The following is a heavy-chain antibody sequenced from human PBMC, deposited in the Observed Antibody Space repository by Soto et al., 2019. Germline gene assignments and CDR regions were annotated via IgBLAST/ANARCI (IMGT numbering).Heavy chain of an antibody. CDR2: INHSGST. Sequence: SETLSLTCAVYGGSFSGYYWSGIRQPPGKGLEWIGEINHSGSTNYNPSLKSRVTISVDTSKNQFSLKLSSVTAADTAVYYCARGRGYSGSYYYFDYWGQGTLVTVSS. J-gene: IGHJ4*02. CDR1: GGSFSGYY. V-gene: IGHV4-34*01. D-gene: IGHD1-26*01. CDR3: ARGRGYSGSYYYFDY.